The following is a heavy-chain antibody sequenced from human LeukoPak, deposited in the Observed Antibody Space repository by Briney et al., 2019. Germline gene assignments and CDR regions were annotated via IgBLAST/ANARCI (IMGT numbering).Heavy chain of an antibody. Sequence: SETLSLTCTVSGGSINSDDYYWSWVRQLPGKGLEWFGYIHYSGSTYYSPYLRSRVTMSVDTSKNQFSLKLTSVTAADTAVYYCARRRVVPAASWFDPWGQGTLVTVSS. V-gene: IGHV4-31*03. CDR3: ARRRVVPAASWFDP. D-gene: IGHD2-2*01. J-gene: IGHJ5*02. CDR1: GGSINSDDYY. CDR2: IHYSGST.